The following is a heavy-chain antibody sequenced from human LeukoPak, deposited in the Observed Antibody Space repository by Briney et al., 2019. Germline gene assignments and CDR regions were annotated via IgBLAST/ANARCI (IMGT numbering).Heavy chain of an antibody. CDR3: ARERIYGGFDY. J-gene: IGHJ4*02. Sequence: TLSLTCAVSGGSISSGGYSWSWIRQPPGKGLEWIGYIYHSGSTYYNPSLKSRVIISVDRSKNQFSLKLGSVTAADTAVYYCARERIYGGFDYWGQGTLVTVSS. CDR1: GGSISSGGYS. D-gene: IGHD4-17*01. CDR2: IYHSGST. V-gene: IGHV4-30-2*01.